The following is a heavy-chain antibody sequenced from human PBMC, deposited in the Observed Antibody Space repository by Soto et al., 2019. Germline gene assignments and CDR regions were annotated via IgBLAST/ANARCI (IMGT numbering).Heavy chain of an antibody. CDR1: GFTFSSYG. CDR3: ARDSGSGSYHPVN. J-gene: IGHJ4*02. D-gene: IGHD1-26*01. Sequence: AGSLRLSCAASGFTFSSYGMHWVRQAPGKGLEWVAVIWYDGSNKYYADSVKGRFTISRDNSKNTLYLQMNSLRDEDTAVYYCARDSGSGSYHPVNWGQGTLVTVSS. V-gene: IGHV3-33*01. CDR2: IWYDGSNK.